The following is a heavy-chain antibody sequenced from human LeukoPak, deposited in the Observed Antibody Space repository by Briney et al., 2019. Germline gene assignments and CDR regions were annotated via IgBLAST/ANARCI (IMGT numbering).Heavy chain of an antibody. CDR1: GFSFRDYW. CDR3: AKDPASYYYDSSGYYYGG. D-gene: IGHD3-22*01. J-gene: IGHJ4*02. V-gene: IGHV3-30*02. Sequence: GGSLRLSCVASGFSFRDYWMSWVRQAPGKGLEWVAFIRYDGSNKYYADSVKGRFTISRDNSKNTLYLQMNSLRAEDTAVYYCAKDPASYYYDSSGYYYGGWGQGTLVTVSS. CDR2: IRYDGSNK.